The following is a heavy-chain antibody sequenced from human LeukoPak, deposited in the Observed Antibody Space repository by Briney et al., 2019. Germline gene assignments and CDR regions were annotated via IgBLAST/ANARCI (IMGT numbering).Heavy chain of an antibody. CDR3: AKDLSASSWTFGY. V-gene: IGHV3-30*02. J-gene: IGHJ4*02. CDR1: GFTFSSHG. D-gene: IGHD6-13*01. CDR2: IRYDGSNK. Sequence: GGSLRLSCAASGFTFSSHGMHWVRQAPGKGLVWVAFIRYDGSNKYYSDSVKGRFTISRDNSKSTLYLQMNSLRAEDTAVYYCAKDLSASSWTFGYWGQGTLVTVSS.